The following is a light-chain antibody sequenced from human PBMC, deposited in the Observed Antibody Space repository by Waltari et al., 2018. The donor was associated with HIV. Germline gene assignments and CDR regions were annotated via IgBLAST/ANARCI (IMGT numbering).Light chain of an antibody. J-gene: IGKJ4*01. CDR2: DAS. CDR1: DGVGSW. V-gene: IGKV1-12*01. CDR3: QKAKSCPLT. Sequence: IQMTQSPSSVSAAVGDRVTFTCRASDGVGSWLDWYLQKPGRAPTLLIYDASTLQEGVPSRFSGSGFGTDFALTISDLRPEDFATYYCQKAKSCPLTFGEGTTVEIK.